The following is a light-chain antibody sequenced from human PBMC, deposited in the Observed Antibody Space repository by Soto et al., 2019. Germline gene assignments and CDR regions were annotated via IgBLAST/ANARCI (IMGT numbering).Light chain of an antibody. CDR2: AAS. Sequence: ILMTQSPSSLSAFVGDRVTITCRASQDIGNFLVWYQQKPGKVPKLLIYAASTLQSGVPSRFSGSGSGTDFTLTISSLQPEDVATYYCQKCKVAPFTFGGGTKVEIK. V-gene: IGKV1-27*01. CDR1: QDIGNF. J-gene: IGKJ4*01. CDR3: QKCKVAPFT.